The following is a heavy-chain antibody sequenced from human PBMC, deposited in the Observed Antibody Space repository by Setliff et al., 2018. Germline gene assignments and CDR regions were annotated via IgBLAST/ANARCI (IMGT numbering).Heavy chain of an antibody. CDR2: TYYSGST. J-gene: IGHJ4*02. CDR1: GGSISSGGYY. Sequence: SSETLSLTCTVSGGSISSGGYYWSWIRQHPGKGLEWIGYTYYSGSTYYNPSLKSRVTISVDTSKNQFSLKLSSVTAADTAVYYCAREGIAVAGMLDYWGQGTLVTVSS. V-gene: IGHV4-31*03. CDR3: AREGIAVAGMLDY. D-gene: IGHD6-19*01.